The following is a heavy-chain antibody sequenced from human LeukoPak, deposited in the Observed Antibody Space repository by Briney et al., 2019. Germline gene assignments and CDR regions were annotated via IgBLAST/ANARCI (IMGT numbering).Heavy chain of an antibody. CDR3: ARDIQLSVAEYGYYYMDV. J-gene: IGHJ6*03. CDR2: INPNSGGT. V-gene: IGHV1-2*02. CDR1: GYTFTGYY. D-gene: IGHD6-19*01. Sequence: GASVKVPCKASGYTFTGYYMHWVRQAPGQGLEWMGWINPNSGGTNYAQKFQGRVTMTRDTSISTAYMELSRLRSDDTAVYYCARDIQLSVAEYGYYYMDVWGKGTTVTVSS.